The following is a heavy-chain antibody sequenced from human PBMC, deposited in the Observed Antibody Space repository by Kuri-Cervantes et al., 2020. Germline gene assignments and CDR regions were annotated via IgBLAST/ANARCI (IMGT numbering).Heavy chain of an antibody. Sequence: SCTVSGGSISSGGYYWSWIRQHPGKGLEWIGYIHYSGSTYYNPSLKSRVTISVDTSKNQFSLKLSSVAAADTAVYYCALAVAGIIDYWGQGTLVTVSS. CDR2: IHYSGST. CDR3: ALAVAGIIDY. J-gene: IGHJ4*02. CDR1: GGSISSGGYY. D-gene: IGHD6-19*01. V-gene: IGHV4-31*02.